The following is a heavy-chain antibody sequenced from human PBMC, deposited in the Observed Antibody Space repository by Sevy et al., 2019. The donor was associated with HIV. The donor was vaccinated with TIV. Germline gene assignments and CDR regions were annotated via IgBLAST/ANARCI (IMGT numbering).Heavy chain of an antibody. CDR2: ISHDGRKR. J-gene: IGHJ4*02. Sequence: GGSLRLSCAASGFRFNNYGMHWVRQAPGKGLQWVAVISHDGRKRFYADSLEGRFTISRDNSKNTLYLQMSGLRTEDTAMYYCAKLDYDLLTGNPDYWGQGTLVTVSS. V-gene: IGHV3-30*18. CDR1: GFRFNNYG. D-gene: IGHD3-9*01. CDR3: AKLDYDLLTGNPDY.